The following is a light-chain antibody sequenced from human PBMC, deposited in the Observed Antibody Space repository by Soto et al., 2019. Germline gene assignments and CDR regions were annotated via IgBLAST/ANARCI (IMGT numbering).Light chain of an antibody. CDR3: CTYGGSGTVL. Sequence: QSALTQPASLSGSPGQSITISCTGTTRDVGRYNLVSWYQQLPAKGPKLMIYEGSARPSGVSDRFSGSQSGSTASLTISGLQAEDEAHYYCCTYGGSGTVLFGGGTKLTVL. CDR2: EGS. V-gene: IGLV2-23*01. J-gene: IGLJ3*02. CDR1: TRDVGRYNL.